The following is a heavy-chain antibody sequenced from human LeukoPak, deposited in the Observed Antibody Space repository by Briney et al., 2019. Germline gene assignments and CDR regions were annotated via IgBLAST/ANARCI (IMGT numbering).Heavy chain of an antibody. V-gene: IGHV4-4*07. CDR3: ARQELYYYYMDV. J-gene: IGHJ6*03. CDR2: ISPSGST. Sequence: IGHISPSGSTNYHPSLKSRVTMSVDTSKNQFSLKLSSVTAADTAVYYCARQELYYYYMDVWGKGTTVTVSS. D-gene: IGHD1-7*01.